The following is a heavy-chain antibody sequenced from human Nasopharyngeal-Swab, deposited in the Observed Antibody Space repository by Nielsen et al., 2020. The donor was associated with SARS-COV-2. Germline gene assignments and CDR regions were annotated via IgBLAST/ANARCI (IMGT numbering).Heavy chain of an antibody. Sequence: GESLKISCAASGFIFSASAIHWVRQASGKGLEWVGRIGDKDHNYATTYGASVEGRFTISRDDSKNTAFLQMDSLKTEDTALYYCTIDFYFDYWGQGTLVTVSS. CDR3: TIDFYFDY. V-gene: IGHV3-73*01. J-gene: IGHJ4*02. CDR1: GFIFSASA. CDR2: IGDKDHNYAT.